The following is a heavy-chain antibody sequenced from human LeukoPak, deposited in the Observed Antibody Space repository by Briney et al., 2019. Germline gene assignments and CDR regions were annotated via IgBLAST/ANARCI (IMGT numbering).Heavy chain of an antibody. Sequence: GGSLRLSCAASGFTVSSSYMNWVRQAPGKGLEWVSVIFGDGNTYYADSVKGRFTISRDNSKNTLYLQMNSLRAEDTAVYYCAKMIGELATQFGYFDYWGQGTLVTVSS. CDR2: IFGDGNT. V-gene: IGHV3-66*01. J-gene: IGHJ4*02. CDR3: AKMIGELATQFGYFDY. D-gene: IGHD5-24*01. CDR1: GFTVSSSY.